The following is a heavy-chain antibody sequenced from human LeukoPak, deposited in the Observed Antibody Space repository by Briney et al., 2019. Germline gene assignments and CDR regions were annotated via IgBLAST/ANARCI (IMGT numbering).Heavy chain of an antibody. V-gene: IGHV3-7*01. Sequence: GGSLRLSCAASGFTFSSYWMSWVRQAPGKGLEWVANIKQDGSEKYYVDSVKGRFTISRDNAKNSLYLQMNSLRAEDTAVYYCARDSSGWYAGYYFDYWGQGTLVTVSS. J-gene: IGHJ4*02. CDR1: GFTFSSYW. D-gene: IGHD6-19*01. CDR2: IKQDGSEK. CDR3: ARDSSGWYAGYYFDY.